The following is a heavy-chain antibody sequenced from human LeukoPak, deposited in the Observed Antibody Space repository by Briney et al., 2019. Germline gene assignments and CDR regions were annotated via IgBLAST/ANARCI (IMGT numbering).Heavy chain of an antibody. CDR3: ARGTMIVPSKG. D-gene: IGHD3-22*01. Sequence: GGSLGLSCAASGFTFSSYAMSWVRQAPGKGLEWVSAISGSGGSTYYADSVKGRFTISRDNSKNTLYLQMNSLRAEDTAVYYCARGTMIVPSKGWGQGTLVTVSS. CDR2: ISGSGGST. CDR1: GFTFSSYA. V-gene: IGHV3-23*01. J-gene: IGHJ4*02.